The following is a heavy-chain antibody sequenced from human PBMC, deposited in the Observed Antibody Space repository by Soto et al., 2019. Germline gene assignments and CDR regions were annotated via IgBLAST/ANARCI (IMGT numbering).Heavy chain of an antibody. CDR3: AKGRGGSGSLTPRVDF. D-gene: IGHD3-10*01. CDR1: GFTFNNYA. V-gene: IGHV3-23*01. J-gene: IGHJ4*02. Sequence: EVQLLESGGDVVRPGGSLRLSCAASGFTFNNYAMTWVRQAPGKGLEWVSAISGGGDTTSYADSVKGRFTVSRDGSKNTLYLQMSSLRAEDTALYYCAKGRGGSGSLTPRVDFWGQGTLVTVSS. CDR2: ISGGGDTT.